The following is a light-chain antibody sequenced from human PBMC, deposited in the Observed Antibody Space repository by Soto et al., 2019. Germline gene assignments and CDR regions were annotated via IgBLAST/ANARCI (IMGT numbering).Light chain of an antibody. CDR3: QQYNNMWK. CDR1: QSISEW. V-gene: IGKV1-5*01. J-gene: IGKJ1*01. CDR2: HAS. Sequence: DLQMTQSPSTLSASVGDRVTITCRASQSISEWLAWYQQKPGRAPKLLIYHASRLGTGVPSRFSGSGSGTEFTLTITSLQPDDFGTYYCQQYNNMWKCGQGTKGDIK.